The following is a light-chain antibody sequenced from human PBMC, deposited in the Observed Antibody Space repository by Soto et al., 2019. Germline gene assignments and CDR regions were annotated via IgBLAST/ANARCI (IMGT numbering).Light chain of an antibody. CDR2: GTY. V-gene: IGKV3-20*01. CDR1: QSVSSNY. J-gene: IGKJ5*01. CDR3: QHYGTPSCT. Sequence: EIGLTQSPGTPSLSPGERATRSCRASQSVSSNYLACYQHKPGHAPRLLICGTYTRATGLPARFSCSGSGTDITTIIRRVEPEYFAVYCRQHYGTPSCTFGQGTRLEIK.